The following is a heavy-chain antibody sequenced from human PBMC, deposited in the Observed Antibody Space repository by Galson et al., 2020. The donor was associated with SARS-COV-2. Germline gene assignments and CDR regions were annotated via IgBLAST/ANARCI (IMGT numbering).Heavy chain of an antibody. V-gene: IGHV4-34*01. D-gene: IGHD2-8*02. CDR1: GGSFSGYF. CDR3: ARGLDGTGRFNGWDY. J-gene: IGHJ4*02. CDR2: VNHSGST. Sequence: SETLSLTCAVYGGSFSGYFWSWIRQPPGKGLEWIGEVNHSGSTNYNPSLKSRVTISVDTSKNQFSLKLSSVTAADTAVYYCARGLDGTGRFNGWDYRGQGTLVTVSS.